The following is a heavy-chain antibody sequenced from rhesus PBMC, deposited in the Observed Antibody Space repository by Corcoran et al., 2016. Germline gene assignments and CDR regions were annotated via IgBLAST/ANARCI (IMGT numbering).Heavy chain of an antibody. J-gene: IGHJ4*01. Sequence: QVQLQESGPGLVKPSETLSLTCAVSGGSISSSNWWSWIRQPPGKGLEWIGYISGSSGSTYFNPSLKSRVTISTDTSKNTFSLKLSSVTAADTAVYYCASRIAAPFDYWGQGVLVTVSS. CDR1: GGSISSSNW. D-gene: IGHD6-31*01. V-gene: IGHV4-65*01. CDR3: ASRIAAPFDY. CDR2: ISGSSGST.